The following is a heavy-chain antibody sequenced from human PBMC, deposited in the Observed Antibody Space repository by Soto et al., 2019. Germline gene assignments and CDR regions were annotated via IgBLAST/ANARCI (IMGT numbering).Heavy chain of an antibody. D-gene: IGHD3-22*01. V-gene: IGHV1-18*04. CDR3: ARPNYYDSSGYVHDAFDI. J-gene: IGHJ3*02. CDR1: GYTFTSYG. Sequence: GASVKVSCKASGYTFTSYGISWVRQAPGQGLEWMGWISAYNGNTNYAQKLQGRVTMTTDTSTSTAYMELRSLRSDDTAVYYCARPNYYDSSGYVHDAFDIWGQGTMVTVS. CDR2: ISAYNGNT.